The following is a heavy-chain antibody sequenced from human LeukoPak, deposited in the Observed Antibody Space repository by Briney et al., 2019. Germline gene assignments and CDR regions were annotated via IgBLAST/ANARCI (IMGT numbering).Heavy chain of an antibody. CDR2: ISYDGSNK. D-gene: IGHD2-2*01. Sequence: GGPLRLSCAASGFTFSSYGMHWARQAPGKGLEWVAVISYDGSNKYYADSVKGRFTISRDNSKNTLYLQMNSLRAEDTAVYYCAKAERRCSSTSCYLDYYYGMDVWGQGTTVTVSS. CDR3: AKAERRCSSTSCYLDYYYGMDV. CDR1: GFTFSSYG. J-gene: IGHJ6*02. V-gene: IGHV3-30*18.